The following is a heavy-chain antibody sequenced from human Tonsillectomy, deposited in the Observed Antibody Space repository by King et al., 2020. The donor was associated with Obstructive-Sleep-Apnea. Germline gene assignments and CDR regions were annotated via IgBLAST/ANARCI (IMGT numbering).Heavy chain of an antibody. CDR3: KRQRATVARVDF. CDR1: GYTFNTYW. V-gene: IGHV5-51*01. J-gene: IGHJ4*02. CDR2: IYPGDFDT. Sequence: QLVQSGPEVKKPGESLNISCKGSGYTFNTYWIGWVRQMPGKGLEWMGIIYPGDFDTRYSPSFQGQVTISADKSSSTAYLQWSSLKASDPAMYFCKRQRATVARVDFXGQGNLVTVSS. D-gene: IGHD1-1*01.